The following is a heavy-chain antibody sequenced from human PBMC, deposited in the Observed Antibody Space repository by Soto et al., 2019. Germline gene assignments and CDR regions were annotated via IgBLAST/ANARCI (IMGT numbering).Heavy chain of an antibody. Sequence: GESLKISCKGCGYSFTSYWIGWVRQMPGKGLEWMGIIYPGDSDTRYSPSFQGQVTISADKSISTAYLQWSSLKASDTAMYYCAKYSGYDYLGMDVWGQGTTVTVSS. CDR3: AKYSGYDYLGMDV. CDR2: IYPGDSDT. J-gene: IGHJ6*02. CDR1: GYSFTSYW. D-gene: IGHD5-12*01. V-gene: IGHV5-51*01.